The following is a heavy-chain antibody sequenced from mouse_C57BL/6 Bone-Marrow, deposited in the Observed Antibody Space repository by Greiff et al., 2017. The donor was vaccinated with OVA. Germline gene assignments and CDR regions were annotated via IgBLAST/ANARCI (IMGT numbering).Heavy chain of an antibody. Sequence: QVQLKESGAELVRPGTSVKVSCKASGYAFTNYLIEWVKQRPGQGLEWIGVLNPGSGGTNYNEKLKGKATLTADKSSSTAYMQLSSLTSEDSAVYFCARFTTVVATRFDYWGQGTTLTVSS. J-gene: IGHJ2*01. CDR1: GYAFTNYL. CDR3: ARFTTVVATRFDY. CDR2: LNPGSGGT. D-gene: IGHD1-1*01. V-gene: IGHV1-54*01.